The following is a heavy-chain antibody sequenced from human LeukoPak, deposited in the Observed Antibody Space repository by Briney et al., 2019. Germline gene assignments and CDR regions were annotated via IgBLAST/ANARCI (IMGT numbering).Heavy chain of an antibody. J-gene: IGHJ4*02. Sequence: PSETLSLTCDVFGYSISSGDYWGWIRQSPGKGLEWIGNIFHSGSTYHNPSLKSRVTISVDTSKNEFSLKLSSVTAADTAVYYCARGIYYLIEYWGQGTLVTVSS. CDR1: GYSISSGDY. CDR3: ARGIYYLIEY. CDR2: IFHSGST. D-gene: IGHD3-10*01. V-gene: IGHV4-38-2*01.